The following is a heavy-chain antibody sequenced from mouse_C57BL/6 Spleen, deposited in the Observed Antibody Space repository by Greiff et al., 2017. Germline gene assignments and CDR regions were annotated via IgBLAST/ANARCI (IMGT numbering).Heavy chain of an antibody. Sequence: VQLQQPGAELVKPWASVKLSCKASGYTFTSYWMHWVQQRPGPGLEWIGMIHPNSGSTNYTEKFKSKATLTVDKSSSTAYMLLSSLTSEDSAVYYCARWYYGSSYLFDYWGQGTTRTVSS. CDR2: IHPNSGST. CDR1: GYTFTSYW. D-gene: IGHD1-1*01. V-gene: IGHV1-64*01. CDR3: ARWYYGSSYLFDY. J-gene: IGHJ2*01.